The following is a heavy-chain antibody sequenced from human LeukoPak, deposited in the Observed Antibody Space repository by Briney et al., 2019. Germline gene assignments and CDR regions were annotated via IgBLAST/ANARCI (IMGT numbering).Heavy chain of an antibody. Sequence: GGSLRLSCAASGFTFSGYCMHWVRQAPGKGLVWVARVTRDGSGTNYADSVKGRFTISRDNGKNTLYLQMNSLRAEDTAVYYCARDGDGYNFDYWSQGTLVTVSS. CDR1: GFTFSGYC. V-gene: IGHV3-74*01. D-gene: IGHD5-24*01. J-gene: IGHJ4*02. CDR2: VTRDGSGT. CDR3: ARDGDGYNFDY.